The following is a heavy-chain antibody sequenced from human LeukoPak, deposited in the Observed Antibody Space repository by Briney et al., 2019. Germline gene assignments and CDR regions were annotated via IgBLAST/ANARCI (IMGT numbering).Heavy chain of an antibody. D-gene: IGHD1-26*01. CDR3: ARASGSYWWFDT. Sequence: ASVKVSCKASGYTFTDYFIHWVRQAPGQGLEWMGWLNPYSGATNFALSFRGRVTMTRDTSVNTAYMEVNSLTSDDTSVYYCARASGSYWWFDTWGEGTLVTVSS. CDR2: LNPYSGAT. J-gene: IGHJ5*02. V-gene: IGHV1-2*02. CDR1: GYTFTDYF.